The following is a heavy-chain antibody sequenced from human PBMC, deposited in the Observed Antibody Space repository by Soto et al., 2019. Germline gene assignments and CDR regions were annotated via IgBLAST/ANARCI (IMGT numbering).Heavy chain of an antibody. CDR1: GGSFSGYY. J-gene: IGHJ3*02. V-gene: IGHV4-34*01. CDR2: INHRGST. D-gene: IGHD3-16*02. Sequence: SETLSLTCAVYGGSFSGYYWSWIRQPPGKGLEWIGEINHRGSTNYNPSLKSRVTISVDTSKNQVSLKLSSVTDADTAVYYCARGTSITFGGVIATADAFDIWGQGTMVTVSS. CDR3: ARGTSITFGGVIATADAFDI.